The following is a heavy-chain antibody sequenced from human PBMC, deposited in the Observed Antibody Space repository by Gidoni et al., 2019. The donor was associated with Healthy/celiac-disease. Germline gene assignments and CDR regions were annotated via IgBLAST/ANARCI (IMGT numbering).Heavy chain of an antibody. CDR2: INPSGGST. CDR3: ARDLFNSSSWGPPKWYFDL. CDR1: GYPFTSYY. V-gene: IGHV1-46*01. D-gene: IGHD6-13*01. Sequence: QVQLVQSGAEVKKPGASVKVSCKASGYPFTSYYMHWVRQAPGQGLEWMGIINPSGGSTSYAQKFQGRVTMTRDTSTSTVYMELSSLRSEDTAVYYCARDLFNSSSWGPPKWYFDLWGRGTLVTVSS. J-gene: IGHJ2*01.